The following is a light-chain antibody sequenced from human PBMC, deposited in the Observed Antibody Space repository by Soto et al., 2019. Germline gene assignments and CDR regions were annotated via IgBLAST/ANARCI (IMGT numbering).Light chain of an antibody. CDR3: AAWDDSLNGVV. V-gene: IGLV1-44*01. CDR1: ISNIGTNF. CDR2: SNN. Sequence: QPVLIQPPSASGPPGQRVTISCSGSISNIGTNFVNWYQQLPGTAPKLLIYSNNQRPSGVPDRFSGSNSGTSASLAISGLQSEDESDYFCAAWDDSLNGVVFGGGTKLTVL. J-gene: IGLJ2*01.